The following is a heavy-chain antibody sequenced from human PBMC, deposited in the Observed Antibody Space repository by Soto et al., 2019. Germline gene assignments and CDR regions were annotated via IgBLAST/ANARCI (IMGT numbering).Heavy chain of an antibody. CDR3: AREKRAYDSSGKGAFDI. J-gene: IGHJ3*02. D-gene: IGHD3-22*01. CDR2: IIPILGIA. CDR1: GGTFSSYT. V-gene: IGHV1-69*04. Sequence: ASVKVSCKASGGTFSSYTISWVRQAPGQGLEWMGRIIPILGIANYAQKFQGRVTITADKSTSTAYMELSSLRSEDTAVYYCAREKRAYDSSGKGAFDIWGQGTMVTVSS.